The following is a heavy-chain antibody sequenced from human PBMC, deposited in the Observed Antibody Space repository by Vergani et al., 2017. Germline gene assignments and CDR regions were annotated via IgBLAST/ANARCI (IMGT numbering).Heavy chain of an antibody. J-gene: IGHJ4*02. CDR1: GGTFSSYA. Sequence: QVQLVQSGAEVKKPGSSVKVSCKASGGTFSSYAISWVRQAPGQGLEWMGGIIPIFGTANYAQKFQGRVTMTTDTSTSTAYMELRSLRSDDTAVYYCARDDSSGVTGFDYWGQGTLVTVSS. D-gene: IGHD6-19*01. CDR3: ARDDSSGVTGFDY. CDR2: IIPIFGTA. V-gene: IGHV1-69*06.